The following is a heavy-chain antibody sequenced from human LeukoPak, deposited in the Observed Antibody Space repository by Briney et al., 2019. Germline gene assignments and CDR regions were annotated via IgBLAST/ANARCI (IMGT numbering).Heavy chain of an antibody. CDR1: GFTFSRYW. V-gene: IGHV3-7*01. D-gene: IGHD3-10*01. CDR2: INQDGSDRSDK. J-gene: IGHJ4*02. CDR3: ATHPGGYWFGYLQL. Sequence: GGSLRLSCAASGFTFSRYWMSWVRQAPGKGLEWVAHINQDGSDRSDKYYVDSVKGRFTVSRDNAKNSLYLQMNNLRAEDTAVYYCATHPGGYWFGYLQLWGQGTLVTVSS.